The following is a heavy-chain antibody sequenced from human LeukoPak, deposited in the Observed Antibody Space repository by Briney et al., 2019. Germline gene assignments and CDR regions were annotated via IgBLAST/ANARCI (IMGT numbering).Heavy chain of an antibody. J-gene: IGHJ3*02. V-gene: IGHV3-48*04. D-gene: IGHD3-22*01. CDR1: GFTFSSYS. CDR3: ADSSGYYYGAFDI. CDR2: ISSSSSTI. Sequence: GGSLRLSCAASGFTFSSYSMNWVRQARGKGLEWVSYISSSSSTIYYADSVKGRFTISRDNAKNSLYLQMNSLRAEDTAVYYCADSSGYYYGAFDIWGQGTMVTVSS.